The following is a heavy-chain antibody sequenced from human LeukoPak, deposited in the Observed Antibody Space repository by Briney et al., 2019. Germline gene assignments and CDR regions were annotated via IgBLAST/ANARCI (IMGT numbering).Heavy chain of an antibody. V-gene: IGHV3-30-3*02. CDR2: ISYDGSNK. CDR3: AKPYDSGTFPPGY. J-gene: IGHJ4*02. D-gene: IGHD3-10*01. CDR1: GFTFSSYA. Sequence: GGSLRLSCAASGFTFSSYAMHWVRQAPGKGLEWVAVISYDGSNKYYADSVKGRFTISRDNSKNTLYLQMNSLRAEDTAVYYCAKPYDSGTFPPGYWGQGTLVTVSS.